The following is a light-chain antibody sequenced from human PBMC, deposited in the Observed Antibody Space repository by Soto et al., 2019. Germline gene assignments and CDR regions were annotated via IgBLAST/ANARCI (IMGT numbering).Light chain of an antibody. CDR1: SSNIGAGYD. CDR3: QSYDSSLSGWV. Sequence: QYVLTQPPSVSGAPGQRVTISCTGSSSNIGAGYDVHWYQQLPGTAPKLLIYGNSNRPSGVPDRFSGSKSGTSASLAITGLQAEDGADYYCQSYDSSLSGWVFGGGTKLTVL. CDR2: GNS. V-gene: IGLV1-40*01. J-gene: IGLJ3*02.